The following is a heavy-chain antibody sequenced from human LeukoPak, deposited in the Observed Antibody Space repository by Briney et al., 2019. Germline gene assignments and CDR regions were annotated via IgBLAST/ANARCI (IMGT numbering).Heavy chain of an antibody. D-gene: IGHD1-1*01. J-gene: IGHJ6*03. CDR3: ARDPGAPFDWNADYYYMDV. Sequence: GGSLRLSCAASGFRLSSYSMSWVRQAPGKGLEWVSSISSSSSYIYYADSVKGRFTISRDNAKNSLYLQMNSLRAEDTAVYYCARDPGAPFDWNADYYYMDVWGKGTTVTVSS. V-gene: IGHV3-21*01. CDR1: GFRLSSYS. CDR2: ISSSSSYI.